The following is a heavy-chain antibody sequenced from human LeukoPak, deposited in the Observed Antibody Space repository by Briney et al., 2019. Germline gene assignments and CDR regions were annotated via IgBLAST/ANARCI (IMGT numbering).Heavy chain of an antibody. CDR2: ISGRGASK. CDR1: GLTFNNYA. D-gene: IGHD2-2*01. CDR3: AKGVVVAPDVTPFDY. Sequence: PGGSLRLSCAVSGLTFNNYAMSWVRQAPGKGLEWVSGISGRGASKYHADSVKGRFTISRDNSKNTLYLQMNSLRAEDTAVYYCAKGVVVAPDVTPFDYWGQGTLVTVSS. V-gene: IGHV3-23*01. J-gene: IGHJ4*02.